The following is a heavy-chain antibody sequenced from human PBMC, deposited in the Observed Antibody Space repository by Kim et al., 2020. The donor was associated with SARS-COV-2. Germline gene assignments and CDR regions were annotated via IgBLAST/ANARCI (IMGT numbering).Heavy chain of an antibody. D-gene: IGHD3-10*01. J-gene: IGHJ5*02. CDR1: GGSFSGYY. CDR3: ARYYGSGSFNWFDP. Sequence: SETLSLTCAVYGGSFSGYYWSWIRQPPGKGLEWIGEINHSGSTNYNPSLKSRVTISVDTSMNQFSLKLSSVTAADTAMYYCARYYGSGSFNWFDPWGQGT. V-gene: IGHV4-34*01. CDR2: INHSGST.